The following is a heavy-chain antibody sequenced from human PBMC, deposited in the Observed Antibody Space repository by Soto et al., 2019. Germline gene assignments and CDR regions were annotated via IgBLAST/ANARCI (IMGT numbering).Heavy chain of an antibody. V-gene: IGHV3-33*01. D-gene: IGHD1-26*01. CDR2: IWYDGSNK. J-gene: IGHJ4*02. CDR3: ARDNLSGSYSHTEIDY. Sequence: QVQLVESGGGVVQPGRSLRLSCAASGFTFSSYGMHWVRQAPGKGLEWVAVIWYDGSNKYYADSVKGRFTISRDNSKNTLYLQMNSLRAEDTAVYYCARDNLSGSYSHTEIDYWGQGTLVTVSS. CDR1: GFTFSSYG.